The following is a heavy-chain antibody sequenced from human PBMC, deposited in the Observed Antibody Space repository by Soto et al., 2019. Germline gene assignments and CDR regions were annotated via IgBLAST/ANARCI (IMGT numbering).Heavy chain of an antibody. D-gene: IGHD4-17*01. CDR3: ARHQRGSTVPASLDY. Sequence: QLQLQESGPGLVKPSETLTLTCTVSGGSISSSSYYWGWIRQPPGKGLEWIGTIYYSGSTYYNPSSKSCVTISVDTSKIQFSLKLSSVTATDTAVYYCARHQRGSTVPASLDYWGQGTLVTVSS. V-gene: IGHV4-39*01. CDR2: IYYSGST. CDR1: GGSISSSSYY. J-gene: IGHJ4*02.